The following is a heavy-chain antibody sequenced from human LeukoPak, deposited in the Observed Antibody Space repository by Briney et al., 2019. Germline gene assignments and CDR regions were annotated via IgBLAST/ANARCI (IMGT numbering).Heavy chain of an antibody. D-gene: IGHD5-18*01. J-gene: IGHJ5*02. V-gene: IGHV3-33*01. CDR2: IWYDGSKK. Sequence: PGGSLRLSCAASGVIFSSYGMHWGRQTPDKGLEWVADIWYDGSKKYYADCVKGRFTISRDNSKNTLYLEMNSMRAEDTAVYYCERDSGDTAMVTTRYNGFDPWGQGTLVTVSS. CDR3: ERDSGDTAMVTTRYNGFDP. CDR1: GVIFSSYG.